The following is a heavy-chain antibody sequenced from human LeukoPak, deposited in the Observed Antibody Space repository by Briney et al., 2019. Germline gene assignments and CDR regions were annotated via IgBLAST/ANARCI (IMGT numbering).Heavy chain of an antibody. D-gene: IGHD3-22*01. CDR2: IYHSGSA. CDR1: GYSISSGYY. CDR3: ARMPDSSGYYPY. J-gene: IGHJ4*02. V-gene: IGHV4-38-2*02. Sequence: SETLSLTCTVSGYSISSGYYWGWIRQPPGKGLEWIGSIYHSGSAYYNPSLMSRVTMSVDTSKNQFSLKLSSVTAADTAVYYCARMPDSSGYYPYWGQGTLVTVSS.